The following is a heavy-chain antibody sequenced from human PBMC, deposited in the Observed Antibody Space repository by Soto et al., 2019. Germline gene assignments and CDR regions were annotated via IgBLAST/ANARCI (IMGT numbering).Heavy chain of an antibody. CDR1: GFTFSSYA. D-gene: IGHD2-15*01. Sequence: DVQVLESGGGLVQPAGSLRLSCAASGFTFSSYAMGWVGQGPGKGLEWVAVVSIGGSTHYADSVRGRFTISRDNSKNTLSLQMNSLTAEDTAVYFCAKRRGAGGHFDYWGQGALVTVSS. CDR2: VSIGGST. J-gene: IGHJ4*02. CDR3: AKRRGAGGHFDY. V-gene: IGHV3-23*01.